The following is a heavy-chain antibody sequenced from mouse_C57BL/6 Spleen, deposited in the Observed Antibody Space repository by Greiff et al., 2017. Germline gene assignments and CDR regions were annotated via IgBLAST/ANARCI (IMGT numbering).Heavy chain of an antibody. D-gene: IGHD2-3*01. CDR2: IYPRSGNT. V-gene: IGHV1-81*01. J-gene: IGHJ2*01. CDR1: GYTFRSYG. CDR3: ARIDGSHFGY. Sequence: QVQLQQSGAELARPGASVKLSCKASGYTFRSYGISWVKQRTGQGLEWIGEIYPRSGNTYYNEKFKGKATLTADKSSSTAYMELRSLTSEDSAVYFFARIDGSHFGYWGQGTTRTVSS.